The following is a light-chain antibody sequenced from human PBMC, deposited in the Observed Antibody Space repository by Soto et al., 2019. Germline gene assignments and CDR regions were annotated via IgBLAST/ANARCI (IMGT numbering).Light chain of an antibody. Sequence: QSVLTQPPSASGTPGQRVTISCSGSSSNIGSYAVNWYQQVPGTAPTLLIYSNNQRPSGVPDRFSGSKSGTSASLAISGLPSDDESEYHCAAWDDSLNAVLFGGGTKVTVL. CDR1: SSNIGSYA. V-gene: IGLV1-44*01. CDR2: SNN. CDR3: AAWDDSLNAVL. J-gene: IGLJ3*02.